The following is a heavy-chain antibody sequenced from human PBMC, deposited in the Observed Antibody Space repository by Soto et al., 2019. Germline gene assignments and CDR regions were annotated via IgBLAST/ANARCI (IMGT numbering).Heavy chain of an antibody. CDR3: ARPPLPGYSIHFNS. Sequence: GESLKISSKASGYIFVDYWIGWVRQMPGKGLEWMGIVYPRDSDTRYSPSFQGQVTISADRSTGTAFLQWRSLKASDTALYYCARPPLPGYSIHFNSWGQGTLVTVSS. CDR2: VYPRDSDT. CDR1: GYIFVDYW. J-gene: IGHJ4*02. V-gene: IGHV5-51*01. D-gene: IGHD2-15*01.